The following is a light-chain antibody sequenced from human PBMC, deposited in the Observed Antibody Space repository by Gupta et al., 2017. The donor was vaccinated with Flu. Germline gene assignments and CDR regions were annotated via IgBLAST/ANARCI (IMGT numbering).Light chain of an antibody. CDR1: NIGSKN. J-gene: IGLJ3*02. CDR3: QVWDSSTGV. Sequence: ALGQTARRTCGGNNIGSKNVHWYQQKPGQAPVLVIYRDSNRPAGIPERFSGSNSGTTATLTISRAQAGDEDDYYCQVWDSSTGVFGGGTKLTVL. V-gene: IGLV3-9*01. CDR2: RDS.